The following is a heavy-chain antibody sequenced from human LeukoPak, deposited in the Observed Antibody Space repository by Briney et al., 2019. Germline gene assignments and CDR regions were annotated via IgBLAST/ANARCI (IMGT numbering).Heavy chain of an antibody. Sequence: GGSLRLSCAASGFTFSSYEMNWARQAPGKGLEWVSYISSSGSTRYYADSVKGRFTISRDNAKNSLYLQMNSLRAEDTAVYYCAREGVTVVTRYLDYWGQGTLVTVSS. D-gene: IGHD4-23*01. J-gene: IGHJ4*02. CDR1: GFTFSSYE. CDR2: ISSSGSTR. CDR3: AREGVTVVTRYLDY. V-gene: IGHV3-48*03.